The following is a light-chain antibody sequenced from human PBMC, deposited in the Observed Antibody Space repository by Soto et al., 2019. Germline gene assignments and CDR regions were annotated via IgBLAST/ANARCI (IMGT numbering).Light chain of an antibody. CDR2: DVS. CDR3: SSYTGSSTSVI. V-gene: IGLV2-14*01. Sequence: QSALTQPASVSGSPGQSITISCTGTSSDVGGYNYVSWYQQHPGKAPKLMIYDVSKRPSGVSYRFSGSKSGNTASLTISGLQAEDEADYYCSSYTGSSTSVIFGGGTKVTVL. J-gene: IGLJ2*01. CDR1: SSDVGGYNY.